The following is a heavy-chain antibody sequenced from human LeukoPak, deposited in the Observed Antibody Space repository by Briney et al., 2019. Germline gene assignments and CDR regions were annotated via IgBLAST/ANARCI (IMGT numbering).Heavy chain of an antibody. CDR2: IYTSGST. CDR1: GGSISSYY. CDR3: ARGGSKEFGDGMDV. V-gene: IGHV4-4*07. D-gene: IGHD3-10*01. Sequence: SETLSLTCTVSGGSISSYYWSWIRQPAGKGLEWIGRIYTSGSTNYNPSLKSRVAMSVDTSKNQFSLKLSSVTAADTAVYYCARGGSKEFGDGMDVWGQGTTVTVSS. J-gene: IGHJ6*02.